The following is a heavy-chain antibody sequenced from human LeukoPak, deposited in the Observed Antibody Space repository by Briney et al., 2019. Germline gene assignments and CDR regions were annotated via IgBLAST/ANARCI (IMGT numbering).Heavy chain of an antibody. CDR3: ARATPYYDILTGYYPGWFDP. V-gene: IGHV5-51*01. Sequence: GESLKISCKGSGSSFTSYWIGWVRQMPGKGLEWMGIIYPGDSDTRYSPSFQGQVTISADKSISTAYLQWSSLKASDTAMYYCARATPYYDILTGYYPGWFDPWGQGTLVTVSS. J-gene: IGHJ5*02. CDR2: IYPGDSDT. D-gene: IGHD3-9*01. CDR1: GSSFTSYW.